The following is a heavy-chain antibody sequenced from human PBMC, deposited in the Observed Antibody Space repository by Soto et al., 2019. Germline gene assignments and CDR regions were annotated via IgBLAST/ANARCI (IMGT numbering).Heavy chain of an antibody. Sequence: QVQLVQSGAEVKKPGASVKVSCKASGYTFTSYGISWVRQAPGQGLEWMGWISAYNGNTNYAQKLQGRVTMTTDTSTSTAYMELRSLRSDDTAVYYCVRSVAEEPYYYYGMDVWGQGTTVTVSS. CDR2: ISAYNGNT. J-gene: IGHJ6*02. V-gene: IGHV1-18*01. CDR3: VRSVAEEPYYYYGMDV. D-gene: IGHD6-19*01. CDR1: GYTFTSYG.